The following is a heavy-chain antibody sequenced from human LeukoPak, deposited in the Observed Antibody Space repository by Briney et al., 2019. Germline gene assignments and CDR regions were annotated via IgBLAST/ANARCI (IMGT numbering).Heavy chain of an antibody. Sequence: PGGSLRLSCAAPGFTFSDYYMSWIRQAPGKGLEWVSYISSSGSMKYYADSVKGRFTISRDNAKKSLYLQMNSLRAEDTAVYYCASHSPSHYDSSAYLDYWGQGTLVTVSS. V-gene: IGHV3-11*01. CDR2: ISSSGSMK. D-gene: IGHD3-22*01. CDR3: ASHSPSHYDSSAYLDY. J-gene: IGHJ4*02. CDR1: GFTFSDYY.